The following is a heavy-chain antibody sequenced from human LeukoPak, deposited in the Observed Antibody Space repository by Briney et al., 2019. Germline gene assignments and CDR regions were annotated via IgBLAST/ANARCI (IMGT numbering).Heavy chain of an antibody. CDR3: AGTVYSSGWLEYFQH. J-gene: IGHJ1*01. CDR2: IKQDGSEK. Sequence: PGGSLRLSCAASGFTFSSYWMSWVRQAPGKGLEWVANIKQDGSEKYYVDSVKGRFTISRDNAKNSLYLQMNSLRAEDTAVYYCAGTVYSSGWLEYFQHWGQGTLVTVSS. CDR1: GFTFSSYW. V-gene: IGHV3-7*03. D-gene: IGHD6-19*01.